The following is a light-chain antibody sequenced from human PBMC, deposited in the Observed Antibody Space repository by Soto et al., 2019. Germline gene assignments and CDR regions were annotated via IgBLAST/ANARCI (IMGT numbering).Light chain of an antibody. Sequence: QSVVTQPPSVSAAPGQKVTISCSGSSSNIGNNYVSWYQQLPGTAPKLLIYDNNKRSSGIPDRFSGSKSGTSATLGITGLQTGDEADYYCGTWDSSLSTGVFGGGTQLTVL. CDR3: GTWDSSLSTGV. J-gene: IGLJ2*01. V-gene: IGLV1-51*01. CDR2: DNN. CDR1: SSNIGNNY.